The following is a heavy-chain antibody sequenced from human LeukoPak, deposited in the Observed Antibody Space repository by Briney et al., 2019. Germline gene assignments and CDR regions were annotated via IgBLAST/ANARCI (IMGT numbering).Heavy chain of an antibody. CDR2: IYTSGST. D-gene: IGHD2-15*01. CDR3: ARLCGRGYCSGGSSQDV. V-gene: IGHV4-4*09. CDR1: GASISSYY. Sequence: KPSETMSLTRTVSGASISSYYWSWIRQPPGKGLEWIGYIYTSGSTNYNPSLKSRVTISVDTSKNQFSLKLSSVTAADTAVYYCARLCGRGYCSGGSSQDVWGKGTTVTVSS. J-gene: IGHJ6*04.